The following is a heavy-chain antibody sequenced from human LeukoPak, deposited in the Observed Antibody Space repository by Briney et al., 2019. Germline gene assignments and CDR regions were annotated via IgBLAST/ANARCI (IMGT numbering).Heavy chain of an antibody. CDR2: IYHSGST. D-gene: IGHD6-19*01. CDR3: ARFSGSGWYAVEY. J-gene: IGHJ4*02. CDR1: GYSISSGYY. V-gene: IGHV4-38-2*02. Sequence: PSETLSLTCTVSGYSISSGYYWGWIRQPPGKGLEWIGSIYHSGSTYYNPSLKSRVTISVDTSKNQFSLKLSSVTAADTAVYYCARFSGSGWYAVEYWGQGTLVTVSS.